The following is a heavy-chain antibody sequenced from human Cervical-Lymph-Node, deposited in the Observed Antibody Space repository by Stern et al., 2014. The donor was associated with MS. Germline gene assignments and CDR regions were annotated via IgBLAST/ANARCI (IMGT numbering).Heavy chain of an antibody. CDR3: ARLTYGDYMFDY. J-gene: IGHJ4*02. CDR2: IFSNDEK. Sequence: QITLKESGPVLVKPTETLTLTCTVSGFSLSHSRMGVSWIRQPPGKALEWLAHIFSNDEKSYSASLRSRLTISKDSSKSQVVLTMTNMDTLDTATYYCARLTYGDYMFDYWGQGTLVTVSS. D-gene: IGHD4-17*01. V-gene: IGHV2-26*01. CDR1: GFSLSHSRMG.